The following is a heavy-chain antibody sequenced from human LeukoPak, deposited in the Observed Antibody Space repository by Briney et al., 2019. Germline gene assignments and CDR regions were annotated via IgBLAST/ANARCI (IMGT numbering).Heavy chain of an antibody. D-gene: IGHD3-3*01. CDR1: GYTFTGYY. CDR2: INPNSGGT. J-gene: IGHJ4*02. Sequence: ASVEVSCKASGYTFTGYYMHWVRQAPGQGLEWMGRINPNSGGTNYAQKFQGRVTMTRDTSISTAYMELSRLRSDDTAVYYCARGDSYYDFWSGYYYWGQGTLVTVSS. CDR3: ARGDSYYDFWSGYYY. V-gene: IGHV1-2*06.